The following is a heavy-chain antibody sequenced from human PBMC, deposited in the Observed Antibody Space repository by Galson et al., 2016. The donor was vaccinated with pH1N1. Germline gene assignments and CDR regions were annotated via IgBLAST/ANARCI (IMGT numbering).Heavy chain of an antibody. CDR1: GFTFSSYA. D-gene: IGHD6-6*01. V-gene: IGHV3-23*01. CDR3: TKGGSIAAPYEAFDI. CDR2: ISGSGGYT. Sequence: SLRLSCAASGFTFSSYAMSWVRQAPGKGLEWVSAISGSGGYTYFADSVKGRFTISRDNSKNTLYLQMNSLRAEDTAVYYGTKGGSIAAPYEAFDIWGQGTMVTVSS. J-gene: IGHJ3*02.